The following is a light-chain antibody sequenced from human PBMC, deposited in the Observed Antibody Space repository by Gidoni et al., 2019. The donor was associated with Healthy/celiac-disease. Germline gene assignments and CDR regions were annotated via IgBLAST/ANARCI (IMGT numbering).Light chain of an antibody. V-gene: IGKV3-20*01. CDR2: GAS. CDR1: QSVSSSY. CDR3: QQYGSSPGT. J-gene: IGKJ2*01. Sequence: EIVLTQSPGTLSLSPGERATLSCRASQSVSSSYLAWYQQKPGQAPRLLIYGASSRATGIPDRFSDSGSATDFTLTISRLEPEDFAVYYCQQYGSSPGTFGQXTKLEIK.